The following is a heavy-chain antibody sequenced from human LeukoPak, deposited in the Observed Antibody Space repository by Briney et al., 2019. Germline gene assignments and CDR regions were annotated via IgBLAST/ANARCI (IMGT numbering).Heavy chain of an antibody. J-gene: IGHJ4*02. CDR3: ARDRAVVVAATDY. V-gene: IGHV1-18*01. CDR1: GYTFTTYG. Sequence: ASVKVSCKASGYTFTTYGISWVRQAPGQGLEWMGWISPNNGNTNYAQKLQGRVTMTTDTSTSTAYMELRSLRSDDTAVYYCARDRAVVVAATDYWGQGTLVTVSS. CDR2: ISPNNGNT. D-gene: IGHD2-15*01.